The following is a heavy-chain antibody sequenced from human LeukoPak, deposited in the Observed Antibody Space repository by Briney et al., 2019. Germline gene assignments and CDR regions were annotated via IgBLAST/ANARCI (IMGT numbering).Heavy chain of an antibody. Sequence: SETLSLTCAVYGGSFSSYYWSWIRQPPGKGLEWIGEINHSGSTNYNPSLKSRVTISVDTSKNQFSLKLSSVTAADTAVYYCARGSYDFWSGYRNWFDPWGQGTLVTVSS. D-gene: IGHD3-3*01. V-gene: IGHV4-34*01. CDR1: GGSFSSYY. J-gene: IGHJ5*02. CDR3: ARGSYDFWSGYRNWFDP. CDR2: INHSGST.